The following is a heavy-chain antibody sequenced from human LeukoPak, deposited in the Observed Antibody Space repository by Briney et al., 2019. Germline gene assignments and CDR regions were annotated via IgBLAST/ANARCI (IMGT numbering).Heavy chain of an antibody. CDR2: IGPSGSNI. Sequence: GGSLRLSCAASGFTFGIYAMNWVRQAPGKGLEWVSYIGPSGSNIYYADSVRGRFTISRDNTRNSLYLQMNSLRVEDTAVYYCARDAGGRTQREGWFDPWGQGTLVTVSS. V-gene: IGHV3-21*05. CDR1: GFTFGIYA. CDR3: ARDAGGRTQREGWFDP. J-gene: IGHJ5*02. D-gene: IGHD1-26*01.